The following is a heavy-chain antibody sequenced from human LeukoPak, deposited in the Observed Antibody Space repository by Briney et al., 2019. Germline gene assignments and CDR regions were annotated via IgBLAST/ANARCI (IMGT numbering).Heavy chain of an antibody. CDR2: ISYDGSNK. V-gene: IGHV3-30*18. CDR3: AKARYTYGTYYFDY. J-gene: IGHJ4*02. D-gene: IGHD5-18*01. CDR1: AFNFSNYG. Sequence: GGSLRLSWAASAFNFSNYGMHWVRQAPSNGLNWVAVISYDGSNKYYADSVKGRFTISRDNSKNTLFLQINSLRAEDTAVYYCAKARYTYGTYYFDYWGQGTLVTVSS.